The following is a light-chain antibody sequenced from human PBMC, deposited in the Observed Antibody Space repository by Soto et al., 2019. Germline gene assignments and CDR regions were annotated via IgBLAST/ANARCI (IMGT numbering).Light chain of an antibody. CDR3: SSYTTSSTRV. V-gene: IGLV2-14*03. CDR1: SSDVGAYDF. CDR2: GDS. Sequence: QSALAQPASVSGSPGQSITISCTGTSSDVGAYDFVSWYQQHPDKAPKLMIYGDSNRPSGVSYRFSGSKSVNTATLTISGLQAEDEADYYCSSYTTSSTRVFVTGTKVTVL. J-gene: IGLJ1*01.